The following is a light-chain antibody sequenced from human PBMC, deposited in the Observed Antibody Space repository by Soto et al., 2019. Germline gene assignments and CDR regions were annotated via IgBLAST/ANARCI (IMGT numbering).Light chain of an antibody. Sequence: QSVLTQPPSVSGAPGQRVTISCTGSGSNIGAGYDVQWYRQLPGTAPKLLIYANNNRPSGVPDRFSASKSGTSASLAITGLQAEDEATYYCQSYDNTVSASHVVFGGGTKLTVL. CDR1: GSNIGAGYD. J-gene: IGLJ2*01. CDR3: QSYDNTVSASHVV. V-gene: IGLV1-40*01. CDR2: ANN.